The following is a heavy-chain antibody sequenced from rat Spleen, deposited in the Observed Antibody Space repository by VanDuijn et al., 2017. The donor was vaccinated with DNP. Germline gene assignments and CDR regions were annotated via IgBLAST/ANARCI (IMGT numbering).Heavy chain of an antibody. CDR3: VRHPYNSVWAY. CDR2: IRPSGTVT. CDR1: GFIFSNFD. D-gene: IGHD4-3*01. V-gene: IGHV5-25*01. J-gene: IGHJ2*01. Sequence: EVQLVESGGGLVQPGKSLKLSCVASGFIFSNFDMAWVRQAPTKGLEWVASIRPSGTVTYYRDSIKGRFTVSRDNAGRSLYLQMDSLRSEDTATYYCVRHPYNSVWAYWGQVVMVTVSS.